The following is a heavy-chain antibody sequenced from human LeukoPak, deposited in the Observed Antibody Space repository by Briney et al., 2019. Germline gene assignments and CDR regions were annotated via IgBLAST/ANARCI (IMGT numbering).Heavy chain of an antibody. CDR2: ISAYNSNT. CDR1: GYTFTSHG. J-gene: IGHJ4*02. CDR3: ARIAVTAYYFDY. Sequence: ASVKVSCKASGYTFTSHGISWVRQAPGQGLEWMGWISAYNSNTNYAQKLQGGVIMTTDTSTSTAYIELRSLRSDDTAVYYCARIAVTAYYFDYWGQGTLVTVSS. V-gene: IGHV1-18*04. D-gene: IGHD6-19*01.